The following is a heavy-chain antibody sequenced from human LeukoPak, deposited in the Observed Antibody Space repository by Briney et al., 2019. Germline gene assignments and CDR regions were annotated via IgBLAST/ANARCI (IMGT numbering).Heavy chain of an antibody. J-gene: IGHJ4*02. V-gene: IGHV3-23*01. D-gene: IGHD6-6*01. CDR1: GFTFSSYA. CDR2: ISGSGDDT. CDR3: AKWKNSNSGTDDY. Sequence: GGSLRLSCAASGFTFSSYAMSWVRQVPGKGLEWVSVISGSGDDTYYADSVKGRFTISRDNSKNMLYLQMNSLRAEDTAVYYCAKWKNSNSGTDDYWGQGTLATVSS.